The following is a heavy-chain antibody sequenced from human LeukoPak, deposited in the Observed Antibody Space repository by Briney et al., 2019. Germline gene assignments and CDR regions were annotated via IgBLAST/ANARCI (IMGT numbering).Heavy chain of an antibody. D-gene: IGHD2-15*01. Sequence: GGSLRLSCAASGFIFSNYSMNWVRQAPGKGLEWVSAVSGSSGRTYYADSVKGRFTISRDNSKNTLYLQMNSLRAEDTAVYYCAKWGCSGGSCYPFDYWGQGTLVTVSS. CDR3: AKWGCSGGSCYPFDY. CDR1: GFIFSNYS. CDR2: VSGSSGRT. V-gene: IGHV3-23*01. J-gene: IGHJ4*02.